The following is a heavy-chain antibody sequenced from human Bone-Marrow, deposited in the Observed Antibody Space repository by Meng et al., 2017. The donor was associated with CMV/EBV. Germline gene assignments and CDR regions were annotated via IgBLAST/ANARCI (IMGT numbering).Heavy chain of an antibody. V-gene: IGHV3-7*01. CDR1: GFTFSSYA. D-gene: IGHD2-15*01. Sequence: GESLKISCAASGFTFSSYAMSWVRQAPGKGLEWVANIKQDGSEKYYVDSVKGRFTISRDNAKNSLYLQMNSLRAEDTAVYYCAKDIVVVVAARLHYGMDVWGQGTTVTFSS. CDR2: IKQDGSEK. CDR3: AKDIVVVVAARLHYGMDV. J-gene: IGHJ6*02.